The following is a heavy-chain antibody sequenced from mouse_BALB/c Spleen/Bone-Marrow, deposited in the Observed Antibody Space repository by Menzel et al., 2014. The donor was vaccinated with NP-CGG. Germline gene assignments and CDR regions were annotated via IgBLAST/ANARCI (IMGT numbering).Heavy chain of an antibody. CDR1: GFSLTDYG. D-gene: IGHD2-10*02. V-gene: IGHV2-6-7*01. J-gene: IGHJ4*01. CDR2: IWGDGTT. Sequence: QVQLQQSGPGLVAPSQSLSITCTVSGFSLTDYGINWVRQPPGKGLEWLGMIWGDGTTDYNSALRFRLSINKDNSRSQVFLKMNSLQTDDTARYYCAREKYGNYYAMGYWGQGTSVTVSS. CDR3: AREKYGNYYAMGY.